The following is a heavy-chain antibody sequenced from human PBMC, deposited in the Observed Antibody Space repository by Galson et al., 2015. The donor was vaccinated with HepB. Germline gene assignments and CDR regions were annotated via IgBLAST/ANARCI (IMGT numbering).Heavy chain of an antibody. CDR2: IKEDGSEK. V-gene: IGHV3-7*03. CDR1: GFTFSSYW. D-gene: IGHD2-15*01. CDR3: ARQNCSGGTCGTVGGFFDY. J-gene: IGHJ4*02. Sequence: SLRLSCAASGFTFSSYWMTWVRQAPGKGLEWVANIKEDGSEKYYVESVKGRFTISRENARNSLYLQMNSLRVEDTAVYYCARQNCSGGTCGTVGGFFDYWGQGTQVTASS.